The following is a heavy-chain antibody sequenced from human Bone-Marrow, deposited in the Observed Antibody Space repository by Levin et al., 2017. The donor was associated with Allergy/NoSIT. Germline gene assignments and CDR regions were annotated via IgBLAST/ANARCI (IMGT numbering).Heavy chain of an antibody. V-gene: IGHV5-51*01. CDR2: IYPGDSDT. Sequence: EASVKVSCKGSGYTFATKWIGWVRQMPGKGLEWMGIIYPGDSDTRYNPSFQGHITISADKSINTAYLQWSSLQASDTAIYFCARLAYSGDYWGQGTLVTVSS. J-gene: IGHJ4*02. CDR1: GYTFATKW. D-gene: IGHD2-15*01. CDR3: ARLAYSGDY.